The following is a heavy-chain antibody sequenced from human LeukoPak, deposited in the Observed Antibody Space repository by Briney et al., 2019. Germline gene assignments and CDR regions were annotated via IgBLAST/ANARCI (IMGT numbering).Heavy chain of an antibody. CDR2: IYYSGST. D-gene: IGHD4-17*01. Sequence: SETLSLTCTVSGGSISSSSYYWGWIRQPPGKGLERIGSIYYSGSTYYNPSLKSRVTISVDTSKNQFSLKLSSVTAADTAVYYCASPGDGAAFDIWGQGTMVTVSS. V-gene: IGHV4-39*01. CDR1: GGSISSSSYY. CDR3: ASPGDGAAFDI. J-gene: IGHJ3*02.